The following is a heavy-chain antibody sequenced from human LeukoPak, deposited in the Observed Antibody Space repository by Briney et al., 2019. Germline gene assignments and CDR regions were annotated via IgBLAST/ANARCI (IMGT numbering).Heavy chain of an antibody. CDR1: GGSFSGYY. D-gene: IGHD5-18*01. Sequence: SETLSLTCAVYGGSFSGYYWSWIRQPPGKGLEWIGEINHSGSTNCNPSLKSRVTISVDTSKNQFSLKLSSVTAADTAVYYCARDLTKHSYGYYWGQGTLVTVSS. CDR2: INHSGST. J-gene: IGHJ4*02. V-gene: IGHV4-34*01. CDR3: ARDLTKHSYGYY.